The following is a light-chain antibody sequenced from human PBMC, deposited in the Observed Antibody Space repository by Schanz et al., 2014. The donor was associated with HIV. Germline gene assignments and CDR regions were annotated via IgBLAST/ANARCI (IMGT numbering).Light chain of an antibody. CDR2: VNH. CDR3: QSFDSSLSGLV. CDR1: AFNIGQNY. Sequence: QSVLTQPPSMSAAPGQRVTISCAGSAFNIGQNYVSWFQQFPGTAPKLLIYVNHQRPSDIPDRFSGSKSGTSASLAITGLQAEDEADYYCQSFDSSLSGLVFGGGTKLTVL. J-gene: IGLJ2*01. V-gene: IGLV1-51*01.